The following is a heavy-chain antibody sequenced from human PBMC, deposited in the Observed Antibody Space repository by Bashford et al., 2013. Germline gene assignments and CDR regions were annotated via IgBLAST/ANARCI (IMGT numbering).Heavy chain of an antibody. Sequence: SLRLSCAASGFTFDDFAMHWVRQAPGKGLEWVSGISWNSGSIDYADSVKGRFTISRDNPENSLYLQMNSLRAEDTASYYCAKRVVFTSYRYFDLWGRGTLVTVSS. CDR1: GFTFDDFA. V-gene: IGHV3-9*01. J-gene: IGHJ2*01. CDR2: ISWNSGSI. D-gene: IGHD2/OR15-2a*01. CDR3: AKRVVFTSYRYFDL.